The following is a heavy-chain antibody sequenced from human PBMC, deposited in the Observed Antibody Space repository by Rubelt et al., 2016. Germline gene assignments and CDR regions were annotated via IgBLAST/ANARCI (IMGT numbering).Heavy chain of an antibody. Sequence: VKGRFNISRDNSKNTLYLQMNRLRAEDTAVYYCAKDYYDSSGYRGAEAFDIWGQGTMVTVSS. J-gene: IGHJ3*02. D-gene: IGHD3-22*01. V-gene: IGHV3-23*01. CDR3: AKDYYDSSGYRGAEAFDI.